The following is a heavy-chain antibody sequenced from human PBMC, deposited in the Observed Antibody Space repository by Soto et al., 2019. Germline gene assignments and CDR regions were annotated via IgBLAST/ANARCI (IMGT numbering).Heavy chain of an antibody. Sequence: SETLFLTCTVSGGSISSSSYYWGWIRQPPGKGLEWIGSIYYSGSTYYNPSLKSRVTISVDTSKNQFSLKLSSVTAADTAVYYCARLRSAFEFVVYYYYYYYMDVWGKGTTVTVSS. D-gene: IGHD3-10*01. CDR2: IYYSGST. J-gene: IGHJ6*03. CDR1: GGSISSSSYY. V-gene: IGHV4-39*01. CDR3: ARLRSAFEFVVYYYYYYYMDV.